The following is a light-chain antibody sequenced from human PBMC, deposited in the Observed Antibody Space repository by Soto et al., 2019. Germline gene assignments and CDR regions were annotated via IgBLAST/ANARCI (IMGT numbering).Light chain of an antibody. J-gene: IGKJ5*01. Sequence: DIMITQSPSTLSESPGESATISCRASQSVSSKLAWYQQKPGQAPRLLIHGTSTRPTGIPARFSGSGSGTDFTLTISSLQSEDLAVYYCQQYNNWPLTFGQGTRLDIK. CDR2: GTS. CDR1: QSVSSK. CDR3: QQYNNWPLT. V-gene: IGKV3-15*01.